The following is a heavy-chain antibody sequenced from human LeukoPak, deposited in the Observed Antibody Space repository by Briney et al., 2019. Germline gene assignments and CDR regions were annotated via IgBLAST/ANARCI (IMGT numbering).Heavy chain of an antibody. Sequence: GGSLRLSCAASGFTFRSYAMHWVRQAPGKGLEWVAVISYDGNNNYYADAVKGRFTISRDNSKNTLYLQMNSLIPEDTAVYYCARTKYYYDSTGTPAYWGQGTLVTVSS. J-gene: IGHJ4*02. CDR3: ARTKYYYDSTGTPAY. D-gene: IGHD3-22*01. V-gene: IGHV3-30-3*01. CDR1: GFTFRSYA. CDR2: ISYDGNNN.